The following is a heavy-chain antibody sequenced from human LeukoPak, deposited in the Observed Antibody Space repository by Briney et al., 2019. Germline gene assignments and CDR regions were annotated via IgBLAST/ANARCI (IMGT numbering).Heavy chain of an antibody. CDR1: GFTFRSYA. J-gene: IGHJ4*02. CDR2: IVDSGGST. V-gene: IGHV3-23*01. D-gene: IGHD6-19*01. Sequence: GGSLRLSCAASGFTFRSYAMYWVRQAPGKGLEWVSGIVDSGGSTYYAESVRGRFTISRDNSKNTVYMQMNSLRAEDTAVYYCAKTTIGYSSGRFPGWPVDYWGQGTLVTVSS. CDR3: AKTTIGYSSGRFPGWPVDY.